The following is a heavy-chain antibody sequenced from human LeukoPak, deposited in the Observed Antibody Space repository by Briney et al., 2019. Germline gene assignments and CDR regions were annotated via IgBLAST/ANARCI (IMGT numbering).Heavy chain of an antibody. J-gene: IGHJ3*02. CDR1: GGSFSGYY. CDR3: ARKRLDIVVVVVATGAFDI. Sequence: PSETLPLTCAVYGGSFSGYYWSWIRQPPGKGLEWIGEINHSGSTNYNPSLKSRVTISVDTSKNQFSLKLSSVTAADTAVYYCARKRLDIVVVVVATGAFDIWGQGTMVTVSS. V-gene: IGHV4-34*01. CDR2: INHSGST. D-gene: IGHD2-15*01.